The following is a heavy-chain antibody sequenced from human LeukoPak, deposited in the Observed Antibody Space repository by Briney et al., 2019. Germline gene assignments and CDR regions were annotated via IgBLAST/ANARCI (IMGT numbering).Heavy chain of an antibody. CDR1: GYSISSGYY. CDR2: IYHSGST. Sequence: PSETLSLTCTVSGYSISSGYYWGWIRQPPGKGLEWIGSIYHSGSTYYNPSLKSRVTISVDTSKNQFSLKLSSVTAADTAVYYCARGLQLALNWFDPWGQGTLVTVSS. CDR3: ARGLQLALNWFDP. D-gene: IGHD6-6*01. V-gene: IGHV4-38-2*02. J-gene: IGHJ5*02.